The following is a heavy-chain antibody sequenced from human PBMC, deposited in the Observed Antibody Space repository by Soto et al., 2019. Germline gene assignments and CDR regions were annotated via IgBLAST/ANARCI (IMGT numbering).Heavy chain of an antibody. V-gene: IGHV4-31*03. CDR3: ARGAWLFLDY. Sequence: SETLSLTCTVSGGSISSGGYYWIWIRQHPGKGLEWIGYIYYSGSTHYNPSLKSRVTISVDTSKNQFSLKLSSVTAADTAVYYCARGAWLFLDYWGQGTLVTVSS. CDR1: GGSISSGGYY. D-gene: IGHD3-9*01. J-gene: IGHJ4*02. CDR2: IYYSGST.